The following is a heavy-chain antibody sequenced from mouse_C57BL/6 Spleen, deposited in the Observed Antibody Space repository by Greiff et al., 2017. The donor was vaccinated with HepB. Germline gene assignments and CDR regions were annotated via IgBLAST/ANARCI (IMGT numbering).Heavy chain of an antibody. CDR3: ARRGDDYDVEYFEV. J-gene: IGHJ1*03. D-gene: IGHD2-4*01. CDR2: IWSGGST. V-gene: IGHV2-2*01. CDR1: GFSLTSYG. Sequence: VQLQQSGPGLVQPSQSLSITCTVSGFSLTSYGVHWVRQSPGKGLEWLGVIWSGGSTDYNAAFISRLSISKDNSKSQVFFKMNSLQADDTAIYYWARRGDDYDVEYFEVWGTGTTVTVSS.